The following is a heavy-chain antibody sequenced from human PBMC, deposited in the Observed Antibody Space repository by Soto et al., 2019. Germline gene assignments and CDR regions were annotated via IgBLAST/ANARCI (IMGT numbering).Heavy chain of an antibody. V-gene: IGHV2-5*02. CDR1: GFSLSTSGVG. D-gene: IGHD2-15*01. CDR3: ARVYCSDGSCYSPFVY. CDR2: IYWDDDT. Sequence: QITLKESGPTLVKPTQTLTLTCTFSGFSLSTSGVGVGWIRQPPGKALGCLALIYWDDDTRYSPSLTSRLTIYTNTTKHPGVLTMTTMDPVDTGTYYCARVYCSDGSCYSPFVYWGERTIVAVSS. J-gene: IGHJ4*02.